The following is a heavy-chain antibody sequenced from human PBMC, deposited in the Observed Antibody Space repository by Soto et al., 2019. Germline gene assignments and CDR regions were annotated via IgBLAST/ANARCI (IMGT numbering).Heavy chain of an antibody. Sequence: SVKVSCKTSGLTFSNSAVQWVRQARGQRLEWIGWIIIASGQTNYAQNLQGRITITRDMSTGTAYMELSSLRSEDTAIYYCAAQSYTDGSCCPFNIWGQGTMVTVSS. D-gene: IGHD2-15*01. J-gene: IGHJ3*02. V-gene: IGHV1-58*01. CDR1: GLTFSNSA. CDR2: IIIASGQT. CDR3: AAQSYTDGSCCPFNI.